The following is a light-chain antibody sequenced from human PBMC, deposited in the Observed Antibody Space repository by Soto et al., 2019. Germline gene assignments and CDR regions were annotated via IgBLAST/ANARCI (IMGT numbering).Light chain of an antibody. V-gene: IGKV2-28*01. J-gene: IGKJ5*01. Sequence: DIVMTQSPLSLPVTPGEPASISCRSSQSLLQTNGYTYLDWYLQKPGQSPQLLIYLTSIRASGVPDRFSGSGSGTDFTLKISRVEAEDVGVYYCMQALQTPITFGQGTRLEIK. CDR3: MQALQTPIT. CDR1: QSLLQTNGYTY. CDR2: LTS.